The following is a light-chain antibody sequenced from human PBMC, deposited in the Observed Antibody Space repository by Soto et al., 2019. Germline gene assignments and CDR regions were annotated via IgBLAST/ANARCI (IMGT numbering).Light chain of an antibody. CDR1: QSIGSK. V-gene: IGKV3-15*01. CDR3: QQYNILSSIT. CDR2: GAS. Sequence: EIVMTQSPATLSVSPGARATLSCRASQSIGSKLGWYQQKPGQAPRLLIYGASTRATGVPPRFGGSGSGAEFFLTISSLQSEDFAVYYCQQYNILSSITFGQGTRLEIK. J-gene: IGKJ5*01.